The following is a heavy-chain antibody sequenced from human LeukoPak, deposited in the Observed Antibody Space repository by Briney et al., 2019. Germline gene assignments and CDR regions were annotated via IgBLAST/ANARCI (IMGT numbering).Heavy chain of an antibody. Sequence: SETLSLTCTVSGGSISSGSYYCSWIRQPAGKGLEWIGRIYTSGSTNYNPSLKSRVTISVDTSKNQFSLKLSSVTAADTAVYYCARGRYMVQDYWGQGTLVTVSS. CDR3: ARGRYMVQDY. D-gene: IGHD1-14*01. J-gene: IGHJ4*02. V-gene: IGHV4-61*02. CDR1: GGSISSGSYY. CDR2: IYTSGST.